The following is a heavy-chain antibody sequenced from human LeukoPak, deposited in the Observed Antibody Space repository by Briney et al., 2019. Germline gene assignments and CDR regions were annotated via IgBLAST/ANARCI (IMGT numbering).Heavy chain of an antibody. V-gene: IGHV1-69*06. CDR2: IIPIFGTA. Sequence: AAVKVCCKASGGTFSSYAISWVRQAPGPGLEWMGGIIPIFGTANFAQKVQGRVTITAYKSTSTAYMELSSLRSEDTAVYYCARDQQVAKGWFGEDYWGQGTLVTVSS. CDR1: GGTFSSYA. D-gene: IGHD3-10*01. J-gene: IGHJ4*02. CDR3: ARDQQVAKGWFGEDY.